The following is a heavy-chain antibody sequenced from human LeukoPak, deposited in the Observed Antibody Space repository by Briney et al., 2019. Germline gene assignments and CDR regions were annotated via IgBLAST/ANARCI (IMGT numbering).Heavy chain of an antibody. Sequence: PGESLRLSCAASGFTFSSYWMSWVRQAPGKGLEWVANIKQDGSEKYYVDSVKGRFTISRDNAKNSLYLQMNSLRAEDTAVYYCARDPPRYDSSGYFSWGQGTLVTVSS. CDR2: IKQDGSEK. CDR3: ARDPPRYDSSGYFS. CDR1: GFTFSSYW. D-gene: IGHD3-22*01. J-gene: IGHJ5*02. V-gene: IGHV3-7*01.